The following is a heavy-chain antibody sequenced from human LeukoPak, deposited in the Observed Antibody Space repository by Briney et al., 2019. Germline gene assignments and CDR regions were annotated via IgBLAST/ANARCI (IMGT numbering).Heavy chain of an antibody. CDR3: AKDFALLGYCSGGTCHAGDS. Sequence: GGSLRLSCAASGFTFSSYEMNWVRQAPGKGLEWVSYISSSGSTIYYADSVKGRFTISRDNAKNSLYLQMNSLRAEDTAVYYCAKDFALLGYCSGGTCHAGDSWGQGTLVTVSS. CDR1: GFTFSSYE. V-gene: IGHV3-48*03. CDR2: ISSSGSTI. J-gene: IGHJ4*02. D-gene: IGHD2-15*01.